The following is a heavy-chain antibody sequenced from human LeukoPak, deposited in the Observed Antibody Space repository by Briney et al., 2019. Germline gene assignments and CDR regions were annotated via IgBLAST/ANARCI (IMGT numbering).Heavy chain of an antibody. V-gene: IGHV3-48*01. J-gene: IGHJ4*02. CDR2: ISSSSSTL. CDR3: ARARSGYYWDY. Sequence: PGGSLRLSCAASGFTFSSSSMSWVRQAPGKGLEWVSYISSSSSTLYYADSVKGRFTISRDNAKNSLYLQMNSLRAEDTAVYYCARARSGYYWDYWGQGTLVTVSS. CDR1: GFTFSSSS. D-gene: IGHD3-22*01.